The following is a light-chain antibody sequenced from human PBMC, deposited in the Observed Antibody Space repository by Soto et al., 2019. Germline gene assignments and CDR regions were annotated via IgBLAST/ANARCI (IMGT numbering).Light chain of an antibody. V-gene: IGLV1-44*01. CDR3: ASWDDSMNGHV. CDR1: SSNIASNT. CDR2: SND. J-gene: IGLJ1*01. Sequence: QSVLTQSPSASGTPGQRVTVSCSGSSSNIASNTVNWYQQLPGTAPKLLIYSNDQRPSGVPDRFSASKSGTSASLAISGLQSEDEADYYCASWDDSMNGHVFGNGTKVTVL.